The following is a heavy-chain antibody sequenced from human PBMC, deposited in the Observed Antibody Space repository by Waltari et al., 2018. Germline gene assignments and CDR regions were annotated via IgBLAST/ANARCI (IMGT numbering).Heavy chain of an antibody. D-gene: IGHD6-25*01. J-gene: IGHJ4*02. CDR1: GGSFSGYY. Sequence: QVQLQQWGAGLLKPSETLSLTCAVYGGSFSGYYWSWIRQPPGKGLEWIGEINHSGSTNYNPSLKSRVTISVDTSKNQFSLKLSSVTAADTAVYYCARWAIAAGFFDYWGQGTLVTVSS. V-gene: IGHV4-34*01. CDR3: ARWAIAAGFFDY. CDR2: INHSGST.